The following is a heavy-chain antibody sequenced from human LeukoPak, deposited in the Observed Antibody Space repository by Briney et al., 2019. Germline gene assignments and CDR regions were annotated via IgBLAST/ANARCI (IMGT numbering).Heavy chain of an antibody. J-gene: IGHJ4*02. Sequence: KTGGSLRLSCAASGFTFSDYYMTWIRQAPGQGLEWISYVSGSDENKYYAGSVGGRFAISRDNAEKSLFLQMSNVRAEDTAVYYCARAGLGGHYIDYWGQGTLVTVSS. CDR2: VSGSDENK. CDR1: GFTFSDYY. D-gene: IGHD2-15*01. CDR3: ARAGLGGHYIDY. V-gene: IGHV3-11*01.